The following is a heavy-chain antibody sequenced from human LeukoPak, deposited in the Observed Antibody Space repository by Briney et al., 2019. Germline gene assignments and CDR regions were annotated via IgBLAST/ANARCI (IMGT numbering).Heavy chain of an antibody. Sequence: SETLSLTCTVSGGSLSSSSYYWGWIRQPPGKGLEWIGSIYYSGSTYYNPSLKSRVTISVDTSKNQFSLKLSSVTAADTAVYYCARSGGGGSWVDPFDIWGQGTMVTVSS. CDR2: IYYSGST. CDR1: GGSLSSSSYY. D-gene: IGHD1-26*01. V-gene: IGHV4-39*01. CDR3: ARSGGGGSWVDPFDI. J-gene: IGHJ3*02.